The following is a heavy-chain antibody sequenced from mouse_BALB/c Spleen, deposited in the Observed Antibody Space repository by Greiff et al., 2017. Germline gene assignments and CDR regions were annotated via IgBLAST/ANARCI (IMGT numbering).Heavy chain of an antibody. CDR3: ALYSRYEDRLAMGY. J-gene: IGHJ4*01. V-gene: IGHV14-3*02. CDR2: IDPANGNT. Sequence: VQLQQSGAELVKPGASVKLSCTASGFNIKDTYMHWVKQRPEQGLEWIGRIDPANGNTKYDPKFQGKATITADTSSNTAYLQLSSQTSEDTAVYYCALYSRYEDRLAMGYWGQGTSVTVSS. CDR1: GFNIKDTY. D-gene: IGHD2-14*01.